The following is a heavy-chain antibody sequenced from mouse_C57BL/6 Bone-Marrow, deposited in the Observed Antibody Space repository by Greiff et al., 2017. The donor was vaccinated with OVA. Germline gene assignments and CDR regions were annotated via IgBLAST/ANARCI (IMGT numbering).Heavy chain of an antibody. CDR2: IDPENGDT. J-gene: IGHJ1*03. CDR1: GFNIKDDY. Sequence: EVHLVESGAELVRPGASVKLSCTASGFNIKDDYMHWVKQRPEQGLEWIGWIDPENGDTEYASKFQGKATITADTSSNTAYLQLSSLTSEDTAVYYCTTFGSSLYWYFDVWGTGTTVTVSS. D-gene: IGHD1-1*01. CDR3: TTFGSSLYWYFDV. V-gene: IGHV14-4*01.